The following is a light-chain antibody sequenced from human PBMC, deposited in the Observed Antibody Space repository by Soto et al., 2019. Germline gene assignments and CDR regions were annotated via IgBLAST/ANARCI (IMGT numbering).Light chain of an antibody. CDR3: SSYAGSNWYV. V-gene: IGLV2-8*01. Sequence: QSALTQPPSASGSPGQSVTISCTGTNSDVGGYNYVSWYQQYPGKAPKLIIYEVNERPSGVPDRFSGSKSVNTASLTVSGLQTADEADYYCSSYAGSNWYVFGTGTKVTVL. CDR1: NSDVGGYNY. CDR2: EVN. J-gene: IGLJ1*01.